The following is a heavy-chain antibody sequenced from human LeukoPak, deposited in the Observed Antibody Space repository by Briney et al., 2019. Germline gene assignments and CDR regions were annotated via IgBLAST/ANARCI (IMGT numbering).Heavy chain of an antibody. Sequence: PGGSLRLSCAASGFTFSSYSMHWVRQAPGKGLEWVAVISDDGINKYYADSVKGRFTISRDNSRNTLYLQMNSLRAEDTAVYYCARDYGGNSDFDYWGQGILVTVSS. V-gene: IGHV3-30-3*01. CDR2: ISDDGINK. CDR1: GFTFSSYS. J-gene: IGHJ4*02. CDR3: ARDYGGNSDFDY. D-gene: IGHD4-23*01.